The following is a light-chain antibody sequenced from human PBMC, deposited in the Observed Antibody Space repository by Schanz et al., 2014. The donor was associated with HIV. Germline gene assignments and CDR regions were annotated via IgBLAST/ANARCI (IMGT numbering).Light chain of an antibody. Sequence: EIVLTQSPGTLSLSPGERATLSCRASQSVSSSYLAWYQQKPAQAPRLLIYGASTRVTGIPARFSGSGSGTEFTLTISSLQSEDFAVYYCQQYNNWLPLTFGGGTKVEIK. CDR1: QSVSSSY. CDR2: GAS. V-gene: IGKV3-15*01. J-gene: IGKJ4*01. CDR3: QQYNNWLPLT.